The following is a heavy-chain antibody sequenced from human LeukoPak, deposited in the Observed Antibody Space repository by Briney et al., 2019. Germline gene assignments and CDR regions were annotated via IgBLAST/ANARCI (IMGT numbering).Heavy chain of an antibody. J-gene: IGHJ4*02. CDR2: ISGSGGST. Sequence: GGSLRLSCAASGFTFSSYAMSWVRQASGKGLEWVSAISGSGGSTYYADSVKGRFTISRDNSKNTLYLQMNSLRAEDTAVYYCAKVNGYGDPRLTVFDYWGQGTLVTVSS. CDR3: AKVNGYGDPRLTVFDY. CDR1: GFTFSSYA. D-gene: IGHD4-17*01. V-gene: IGHV3-23*01.